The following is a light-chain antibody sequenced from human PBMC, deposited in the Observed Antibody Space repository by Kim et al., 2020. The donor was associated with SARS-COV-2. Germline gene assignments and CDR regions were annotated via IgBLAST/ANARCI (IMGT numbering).Light chain of an antibody. Sequence: QSVTIPCTGTSSDVGGYNYVSWYQQPPGTAPKLMIYGVSKRPSGVPDRFSGSKSGNTASLTVSGLQAEDEADYYCSSYAGSNNFGVFGGGTKLTVL. J-gene: IGLJ3*02. V-gene: IGLV2-8*01. CDR3: SSYAGSNNFGV. CDR2: GVS. CDR1: SSDVGGYNY.